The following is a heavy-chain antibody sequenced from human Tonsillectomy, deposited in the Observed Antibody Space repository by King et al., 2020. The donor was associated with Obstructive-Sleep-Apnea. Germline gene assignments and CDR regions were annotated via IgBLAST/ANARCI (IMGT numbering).Heavy chain of an antibody. CDR3: ARRDTVTPNWYFDL. Sequence: KLQESGPGLVKPSETLSLTCNVSGGSISSSSYYWGWIRQPPGKGLEWIGRIYYSGSTYYNPSIKSRVTISVDTSKNQFSLKLSSVTAADTAVYYCARRDTVTPNWYFDLWGRGTLVTVSS. D-gene: IGHD4-17*01. J-gene: IGHJ2*01. V-gene: IGHV4-39*01. CDR1: GGSISSSSYY. CDR2: IYYSGST.